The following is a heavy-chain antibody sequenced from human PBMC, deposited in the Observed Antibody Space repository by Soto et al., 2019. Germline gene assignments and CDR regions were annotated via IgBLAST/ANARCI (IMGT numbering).Heavy chain of an antibody. D-gene: IGHD5-18*01. J-gene: IGHJ5*02. CDR1: GGSVSSGIYY. CDR2: IYYSGST. V-gene: IGHV4-61*01. CDR3: ARGVPYSYGYVSWFDP. Sequence: PSETLSLTCTVSGGSVSSGIYYWSWIRQPPGKGLEWIGYIYYSGSTNYNPSLKSRVTISVDTSKNQFSLKLSSVTAADTAVYYCARGVPYSYGYVSWFDPWGQGTLVTVSS.